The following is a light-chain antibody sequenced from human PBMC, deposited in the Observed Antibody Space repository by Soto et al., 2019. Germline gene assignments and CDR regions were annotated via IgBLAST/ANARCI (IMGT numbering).Light chain of an antibody. CDR3: TSYAGSNIPVV. J-gene: IGLJ2*01. Sequence: QSALTQPPSASGSPGQSVTISCTGTSSDVGGYNFVSWYQQHPGKAPKLMIYEVTKRPSGVPDRFSGSKSGNTVSLTVSGLQAEDEADYYCTSYAGSNIPVVFGGGTKVTVL. V-gene: IGLV2-8*01. CDR1: SSDVGGYNF. CDR2: EVT.